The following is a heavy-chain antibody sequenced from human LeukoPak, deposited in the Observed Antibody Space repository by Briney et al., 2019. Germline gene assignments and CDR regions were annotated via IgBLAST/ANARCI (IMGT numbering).Heavy chain of an antibody. CDR2: LIPIFETA. CDR1: GGTFSSHA. Sequence: SVKVSCKASGGTFSSHALSWVRQAPGQGLEWMGGLIPIFETANYAQKFQGRVTITTDESTSTAYMELSGLRSEDTAVYYCAKGGYSSAYGDSWGQGTLVTVSS. V-gene: IGHV1-69*05. J-gene: IGHJ4*02. D-gene: IGHD5-18*01. CDR3: AKGGYSSAYGDS.